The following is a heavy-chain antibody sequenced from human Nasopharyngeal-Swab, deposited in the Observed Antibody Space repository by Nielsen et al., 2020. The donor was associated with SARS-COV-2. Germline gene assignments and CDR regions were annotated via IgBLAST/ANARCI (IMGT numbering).Heavy chain of an antibody. V-gene: IGHV4-59*13. Sequence: SETLSLSCTVSGGSISSYYWSWIRQPPGKGLEWIGYIYHSGSTNYNPSLKSRVTISVDTSKNQFSLKLSSVTAADTAVYYCARFGGSSWYGYYFDYWGQGTLVTVSS. CDR3: ARFGGSSWYGYYFDY. CDR1: GGSISSYY. J-gene: IGHJ4*02. CDR2: IYHSGST. D-gene: IGHD6-13*01.